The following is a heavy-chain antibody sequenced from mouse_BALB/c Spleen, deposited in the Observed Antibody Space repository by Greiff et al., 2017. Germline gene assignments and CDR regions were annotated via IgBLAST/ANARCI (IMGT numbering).Heavy chain of an antibody. CDR3: ARDPYGSSSYWYFDV. CDR1: GFTFSSFG. J-gene: IGHJ1*01. D-gene: IGHD1-1*01. Sequence: EVQVVESGGGLVQPGGSRKLSCAASGFTFSSFGMHWVRQAPEKGLEWVAYISSGSSTIYYADTVKGRFTISRDNPKNTLFLQMTSLRSEDTAMYYCARDPYGSSSYWYFDVWGAGTTVTVSS. V-gene: IGHV5-17*02. CDR2: ISSGSSTI.